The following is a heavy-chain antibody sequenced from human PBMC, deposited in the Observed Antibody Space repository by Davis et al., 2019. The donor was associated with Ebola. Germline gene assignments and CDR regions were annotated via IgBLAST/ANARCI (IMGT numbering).Heavy chain of an antibody. CDR1: GFSFSTYW. V-gene: IGHV3-7*03. J-gene: IGHJ4*02. CDR2: IKQDGSER. Sequence: PGGSLRLSCAASGFSFSTYWMSWVRQAPGKGLEWVASIKQDGSERYYVDSVKGRFTISRDNAKNSLYLQMNSLRADDTAVYYCAKGLGASDWYAFDYWGQRALVTVSS. CDR3: AKGLGASDWYAFDY. D-gene: IGHD6-19*01.